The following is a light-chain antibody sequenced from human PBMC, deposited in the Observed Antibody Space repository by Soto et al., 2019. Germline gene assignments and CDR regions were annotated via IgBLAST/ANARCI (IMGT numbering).Light chain of an antibody. CDR3: QQYGSSGT. CDR1: QSVSNNY. Sequence: EIVLTQSPGSLSLSTGEGATLSSRASQSVSNNYLAWYQQKPGQAPRLLIYGASNRATGIPDRFSGSGSGTDFTLTISRLEPEDFAVYYCQQYGSSGTFGQGTKVDIK. J-gene: IGKJ1*01. V-gene: IGKV3-20*01. CDR2: GAS.